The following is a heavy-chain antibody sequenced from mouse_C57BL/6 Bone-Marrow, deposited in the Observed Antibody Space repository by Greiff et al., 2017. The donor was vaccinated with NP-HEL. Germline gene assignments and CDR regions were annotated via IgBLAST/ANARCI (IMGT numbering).Heavy chain of an antibody. Sequence: QVQLQQPVAELVMPGASVKLSCKASGYTFTSYWMHWVKQRPGQGLEWIGEIDPSDSYPNYNQKFNGNSTLTVDKSSSTAYMQLSSLTSEDSAVYYCARCGYYYGSSPWGQGTLVTVSA. CDR3: ARCGYYYGSSP. V-gene: IGHV1-69*01. CDR2: IDPSDSYP. D-gene: IGHD1-1*01. J-gene: IGHJ3*01. CDR1: GYTFTSYW.